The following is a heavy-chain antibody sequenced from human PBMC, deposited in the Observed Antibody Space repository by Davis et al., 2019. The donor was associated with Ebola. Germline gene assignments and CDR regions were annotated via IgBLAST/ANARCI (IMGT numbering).Heavy chain of an antibody. CDR3: ARSCSGGSCYYAYYFDY. V-gene: IGHV1-46*01. D-gene: IGHD2-15*01. CDR2: INPSGGST. CDR1: GYTFTSYY. Sequence: ASVKVSCKASGYTFTSYYMHWVRQAPGQGLEWMGIINPSGGSTSYAQKFQGRVTMTRDTSTSTVYMELSSLRSEDTAVYYCARSCSGGSCYYAYYFDYWGQGTLVTVSS. J-gene: IGHJ4*02.